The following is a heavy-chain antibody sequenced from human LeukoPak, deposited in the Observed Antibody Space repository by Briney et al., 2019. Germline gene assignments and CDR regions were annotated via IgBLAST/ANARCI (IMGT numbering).Heavy chain of an antibody. V-gene: IGHV1-2*04. D-gene: IGHD6-25*01. CDR2: INPNSGGT. CDR3: ARASSGYLVFSEVKQAPSDAFDI. CDR1: GYTFTGYY. Sequence: GASVKVSCKASGYTFTGYYMHWVRQAPGQGLEWMGWINPNSGGTNYAQKFQGWVTMTRDTSISTAYMELSRLRSDDTAVYYCARASSGYLVFSEVKQAPSDAFDIWGQGTMVTVSS. J-gene: IGHJ3*02.